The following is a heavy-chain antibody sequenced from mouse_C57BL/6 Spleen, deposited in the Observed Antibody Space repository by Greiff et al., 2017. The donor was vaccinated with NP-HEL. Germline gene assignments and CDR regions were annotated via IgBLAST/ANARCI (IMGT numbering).Heavy chain of an antibody. J-gene: IGHJ2*01. CDR2: ISYDGSN. CDR1: GYSITSGYY. CDR3: ARSGGLRPYFDY. Sequence: EVKLVESGPGLVKPSQSLSLTCSVTGYSITSGYYWNWIRQFPGNKLEWMGYISYDGSNNYNPSLKNRISITRDTSKNQFFLKVNSVTTEDTATYYCARSGGLRPYFDYWGQGTTLTVSS. V-gene: IGHV3-6*01. D-gene: IGHD2-4*01.